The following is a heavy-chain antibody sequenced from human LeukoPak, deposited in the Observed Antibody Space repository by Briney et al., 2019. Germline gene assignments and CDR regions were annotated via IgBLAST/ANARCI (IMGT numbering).Heavy chain of an antibody. D-gene: IGHD1-14*01. V-gene: IGHV3-9*01. CDR3: AKGRSPTDNRGGYFDY. Sequence: GRSLRLSCAASGFTFNDYAMHWVRQAPGKGLEWVSGISWNSGSINYADSVKGRFTISRDNAKNSLYLQMNSLRTEDTALYYCAKGRSPTDNRGGYFDYWGQGTLVTVSA. CDR1: GFTFNDYA. J-gene: IGHJ4*02. CDR2: ISWNSGSI.